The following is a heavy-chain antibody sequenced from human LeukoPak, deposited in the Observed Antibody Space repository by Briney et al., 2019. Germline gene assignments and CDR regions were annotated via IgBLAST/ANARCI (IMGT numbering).Heavy chain of an antibody. CDR3: ARDLYCSNNICYYDSRHHDY. V-gene: IGHV4-61*01. J-gene: IGHJ4*02. D-gene: IGHD2-2*01. CDR1: GGSVSSGSYY. Sequence: SETLSLTCAVSGGSVSSGSYYWSWIRQPPGKGLEWIGYIYYSGSTNYNPSLKSRVTISVDTSKNQFSLKLSSATAADTAVYYCARDLYCSNNICYYDSRHHDYWGQGTLVTVSS. CDR2: IYYSGST.